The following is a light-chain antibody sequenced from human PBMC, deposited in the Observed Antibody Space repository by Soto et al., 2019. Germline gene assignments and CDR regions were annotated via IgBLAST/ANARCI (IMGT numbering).Light chain of an antibody. CDR3: CSFAGYFTVV. V-gene: IGLV2-14*01. Sequence: QSVLTQPASVSGSPGQSITISCTGTSSDVGGYNYVSWYQQHPGKAPKLMIYAVTDRPSGVSSRFSGSKSGNTASLTISGLQADDEADYYCCSFAGYFTVVFGGGTKVTVL. J-gene: IGLJ2*01. CDR1: SSDVGGYNY. CDR2: AVT.